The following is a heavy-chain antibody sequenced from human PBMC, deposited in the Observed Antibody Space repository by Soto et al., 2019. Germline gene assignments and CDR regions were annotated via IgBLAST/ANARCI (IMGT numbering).Heavy chain of an antibody. Sequence: PGAALKSSGEGCGDSVTSYWRGWVRQIPGKGLEWMCSIYPSDSYTNYSPSFQGHVTISADKSISTAYLQWSSLKASDTAMYYCARLRVGFGELLTYWGQGPLVTVSS. CDR1: GDSVTSYW. D-gene: IGHD3-10*01. CDR2: IYPSDSYT. V-gene: IGHV5-10-1*01. J-gene: IGHJ4*02. CDR3: ARLRVGFGELLTY.